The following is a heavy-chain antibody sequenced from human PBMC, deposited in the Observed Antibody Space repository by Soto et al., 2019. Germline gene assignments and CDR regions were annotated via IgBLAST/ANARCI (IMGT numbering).Heavy chain of an antibody. Sequence: QMQLVQSGPEVKKPGTSVKVSCKASRFTFTNSAVQWVRQARGQRVEWIGWIVVGSGNTNNAQKFQERVTITRNMSTSTAYMALGNQCAEDTPGYYCAADLYESSDVKDLWVYWCQGTLVTVSS. CDR2: IVVGSGNT. CDR3: AADLYESSDVKDLWVY. D-gene: IGHD3-22*01. J-gene: IGHJ4*02. CDR1: RFTFTNSA. V-gene: IGHV1-58*03.